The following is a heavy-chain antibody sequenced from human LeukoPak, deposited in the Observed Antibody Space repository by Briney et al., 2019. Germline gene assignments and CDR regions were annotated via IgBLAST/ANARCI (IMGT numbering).Heavy chain of an antibody. CDR2: ISGSGGST. Sequence: PGGSLRLSCKASGITFGDYAMSWVRQAPGKGLEWVSAISGSGGSTYYADSVKGRFTISRDNSKNTLYLQMNSLRAEDTAVYYCAKEGIQLWLNYFDYWGQGTLVTVSS. J-gene: IGHJ4*02. D-gene: IGHD5-18*01. CDR3: AKEGIQLWLNYFDY. V-gene: IGHV3-23*01. CDR1: GITFGDYA.